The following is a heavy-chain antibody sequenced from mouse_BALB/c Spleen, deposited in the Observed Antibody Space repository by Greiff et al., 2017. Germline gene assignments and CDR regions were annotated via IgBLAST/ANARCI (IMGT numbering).Heavy chain of an antibody. J-gene: IGHJ4*01. CDR1: GYTFTSYW. D-gene: IGHD2-10*02. Sequence: QVQLQQPGAELVRPGASVKLSCKASGYTFTSYWINWVKQRPGQGLEWIGNIYPSDSYTNYNQKFKDKATLTVDKSSSTAYMQLSSPTSEDSAVYYCTRGKYGTDYAMDYWGQGTSVTVSS. V-gene: IGHV1-69*02. CDR2: IYPSDSYT. CDR3: TRGKYGTDYAMDY.